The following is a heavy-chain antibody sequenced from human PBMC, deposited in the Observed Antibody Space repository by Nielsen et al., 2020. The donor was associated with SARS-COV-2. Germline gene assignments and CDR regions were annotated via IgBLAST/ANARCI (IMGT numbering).Heavy chain of an antibody. D-gene: IGHD3-9*01. J-gene: IGHJ6*03. CDR3: ARLWYYDILTGYGRPEYYYYMDV. Sequence: WVRQAPGQGLEWMGIINPSGGSTSYAQKFQGRVTMTRDTSTSTVYMELSSLRSEDTAVYYCARLWYYDILTGYGRPEYYYYMDVWGKGTTVTVSS. CDR2: INPSGGST. V-gene: IGHV1-46*01.